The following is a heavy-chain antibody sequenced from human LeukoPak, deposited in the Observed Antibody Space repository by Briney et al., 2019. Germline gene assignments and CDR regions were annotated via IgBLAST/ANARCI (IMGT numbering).Heavy chain of an antibody. J-gene: IGHJ5*02. CDR3: ASEGIAVAGRIDP. D-gene: IGHD6-19*01. CDR2: INPSGGST. CDR1: GYTFTSYY. Sequence: GASVKVSCKASGYTFTSYYMHWVRQAPGQGLEWMGIINPSGGSTSYAQKFQGRVTMTRDTSTSTVYMELSSLRSEDTAVYYCASEGIAVAGRIDPWGQGTLVTVSS. V-gene: IGHV1-46*01.